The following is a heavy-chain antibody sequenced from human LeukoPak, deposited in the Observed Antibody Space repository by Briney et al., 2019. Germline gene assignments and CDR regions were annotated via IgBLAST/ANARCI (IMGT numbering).Heavy chain of an antibody. D-gene: IGHD2-2*01. CDR3: ARDKEDIVVVPAASAGVYYYYYMDV. J-gene: IGHJ6*03. Sequence: ASVKVSCKASGGTFSSYAISWVRQAPGQGLEWMGWISAYNGNTNYAQKLQGRVTMTTDTSTSTAYMELRSLRSDDTAVYYCARDKEDIVVVPAASAGVYYYYYMDVWGKGTTVTISS. V-gene: IGHV1-18*01. CDR1: GGTFSSYA. CDR2: ISAYNGNT.